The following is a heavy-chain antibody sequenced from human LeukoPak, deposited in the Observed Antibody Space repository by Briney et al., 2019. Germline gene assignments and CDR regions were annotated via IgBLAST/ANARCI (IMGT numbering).Heavy chain of an antibody. CDR3: ATVGRSGRYEATNYFDY. V-gene: IGHV1-24*01. CDR1: GYTLTELS. J-gene: IGHJ4*02. D-gene: IGHD1-26*01. Sequence: ASVKVSCKVSGYTLTELSMHWVRQAPGKGREWMGGFDPEDGETIYAQKFRGRVTMTEDTSTNTAYMELSSLRSEDTAVYYCATVGRSGRYEATNYFDYWGQGTLVTVSS. CDR2: FDPEDGET.